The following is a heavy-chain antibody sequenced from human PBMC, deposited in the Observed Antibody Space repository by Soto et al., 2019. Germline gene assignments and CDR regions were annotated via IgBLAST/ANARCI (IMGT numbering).Heavy chain of an antibody. CDR2: ILYDGTIE. J-gene: IGHJ5*02. D-gene: IGHD6-6*01. CDR1: GFTFSQYA. V-gene: IGHV3-30-3*01. CDR3: ARAASVAALNWFDP. Sequence: GGSLRLSWAASGFTFSQYALNWVRQAPGKGLEWVAVILYDGTIEHYADSVKGRFTVSRDNSKNTVYLQMDSLTPEDTGVYYCARAASVAALNWFDPGGQETLLNVSS.